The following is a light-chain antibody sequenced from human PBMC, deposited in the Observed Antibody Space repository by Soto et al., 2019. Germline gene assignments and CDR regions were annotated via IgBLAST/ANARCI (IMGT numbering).Light chain of an antibody. V-gene: IGLV1-44*01. Sequence: QSVLTQPPSASGTPGQRVTISCSGSSSNIGSNTVNWYQQLPGTAPKLLIYSNDQRPSGVPDRFSGSKSGTTTSLAISGDQSEDEAEYYCAAWDDSLNGPGFVGGTLLTVL. CDR1: SSNIGSNT. CDR2: SND. CDR3: AAWDDSLNGPG. J-gene: IGLJ7*01.